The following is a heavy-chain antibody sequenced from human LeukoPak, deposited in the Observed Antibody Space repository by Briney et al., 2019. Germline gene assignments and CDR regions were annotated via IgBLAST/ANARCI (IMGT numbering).Heavy chain of an antibody. J-gene: IGHJ4*02. CDR2: ISAYNGNT. V-gene: IGHV1-18*01. Sequence: ASVKVSCKASGGTFSSYAISWVRQAPGQGLEWMGWISAYNGNTNYAQKLQGRVTMTTDTSTSTAYMELRSLRSDDTAVYYCARDRLGYYDSSGYSALDYWGQGTLVTVSS. CDR1: GGTFSSYA. CDR3: ARDRLGYYDSSGYSALDY. D-gene: IGHD3-22*01.